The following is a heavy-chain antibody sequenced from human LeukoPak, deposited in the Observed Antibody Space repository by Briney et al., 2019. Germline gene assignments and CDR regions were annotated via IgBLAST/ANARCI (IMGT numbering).Heavy chain of an antibody. J-gene: IGHJ3*02. Sequence: GGPLRLSCAASGFTVSNNYMSWVRRAPGKGLEWVSAIYSGGSTFFADSVKGRFNISRDNSKNTLYLQMNSLRTEDTAVYYCASGLRGYGIWGQGTRVTVSS. V-gene: IGHV3-53*01. D-gene: IGHD2-15*01. CDR3: ASGLRGYGI. CDR1: GFTVSNNY. CDR2: IYSGGST.